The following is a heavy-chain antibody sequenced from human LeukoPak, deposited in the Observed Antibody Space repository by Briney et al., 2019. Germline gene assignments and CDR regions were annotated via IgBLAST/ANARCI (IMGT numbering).Heavy chain of an antibody. CDR3: ARDRGVGAPGAFDI. J-gene: IGHJ3*02. Sequence: PGGSLRLSCAASGFTFSSYGMHWVRQAPGKGLEWVAVIWYDGSNKYYADSVKGRFTISRDNSKNTLYLQMNSLRAEDTAVYYCARDRGVGAPGAFDIWGQGTMVTVSS. CDR1: GFTFSSYG. V-gene: IGHV3-33*01. D-gene: IGHD1-26*01. CDR2: IWYDGSNK.